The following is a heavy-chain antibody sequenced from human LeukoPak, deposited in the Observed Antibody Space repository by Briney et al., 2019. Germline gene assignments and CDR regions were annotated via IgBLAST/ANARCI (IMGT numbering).Heavy chain of an antibody. J-gene: IGHJ4*02. CDR1: GGSFSGYY. D-gene: IGHD3-9*01. Sequence: SETLSLTCAVYGGSFSGYYWSWIRQPPGKGLGWIGEINHSGSTNYNPSLKSRVTISVDTSKNQFSLKLSSVTAADTAVYYCARVHLYDILTGSDDYWGQGTLVTVSS. V-gene: IGHV4-34*01. CDR2: INHSGST. CDR3: ARVHLYDILTGSDDY.